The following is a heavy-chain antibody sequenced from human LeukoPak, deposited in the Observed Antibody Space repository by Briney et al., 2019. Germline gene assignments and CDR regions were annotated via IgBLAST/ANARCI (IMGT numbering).Heavy chain of an antibody. Sequence: TSETLSLTCTVSGGSISSSSYYWGWIRQPPGKGLEWIGSIYYSGSTYYNPSLKSRVTISVDTSKNQFSLKLSSVTAADTAVYYCARQLRLLGFFDYWGQGTLVTVSS. J-gene: IGHJ4*02. CDR1: GGSISSSSYY. D-gene: IGHD3-3*01. CDR2: IYYSGST. CDR3: ARQLRLLGFFDY. V-gene: IGHV4-39*01.